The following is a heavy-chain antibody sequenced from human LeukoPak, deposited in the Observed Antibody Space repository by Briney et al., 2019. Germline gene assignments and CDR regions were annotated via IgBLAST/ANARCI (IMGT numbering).Heavy chain of an antibody. D-gene: IGHD1-26*01. Sequence: ASVKVSCKASGGTFSSYAVSWVRQAPGQGLEWMGGISAYNGNIKYAQKLQGRVTMTTDTSTSTAYMELRSLRSDDTAVYYCARDGGATDAFDIWGQGTMVTVSS. J-gene: IGHJ3*02. CDR2: ISAYNGNI. CDR3: ARDGGATDAFDI. CDR1: GGTFSSYA. V-gene: IGHV1-18*01.